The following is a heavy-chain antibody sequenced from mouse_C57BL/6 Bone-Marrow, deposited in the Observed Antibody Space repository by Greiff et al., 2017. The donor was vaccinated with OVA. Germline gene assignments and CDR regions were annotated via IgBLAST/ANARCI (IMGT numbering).Heavy chain of an antibody. CDR1: GYTFTSYW. D-gene: IGHD2-4*01. J-gene: IGHJ4*01. Sequence: QVQLQQPGAELVKPGASVKLSCTASGYTFTSYWMHWVKQRPGRGLEWIGRIDTNSGGTKYNEKFKSKATLTVDKPSSTAYRQLSSLTSEDSAVYYGVLIYYDSLGDYWGQGTSVTVSS. V-gene: IGHV1-72*01. CDR3: VLIYYDSLGDY. CDR2: IDTNSGGT.